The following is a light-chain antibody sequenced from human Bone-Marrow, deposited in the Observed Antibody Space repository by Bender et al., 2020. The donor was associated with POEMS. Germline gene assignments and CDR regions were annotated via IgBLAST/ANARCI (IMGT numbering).Light chain of an antibody. J-gene: IGLJ1*01. CDR1: DLRSRG. CDR3: QVWDGGSDHYV. V-gene: IGLV3-21*02. Sequence: SYVLTQPPSVSVAPGQTARITCAGNDLRSRGVHWHQHKPGQAPVLVMFDDDDRPSGLSERFSGSKSGNTATLTISRVEGGDEADYYCQVWDGGSDHYVFGTGTQVAIL. CDR2: DDD.